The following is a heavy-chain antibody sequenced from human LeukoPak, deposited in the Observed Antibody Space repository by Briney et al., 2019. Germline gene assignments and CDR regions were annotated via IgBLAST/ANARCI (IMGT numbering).Heavy chain of an antibody. CDR2: ISFSGGNT. Sequence: GGSLRLSCAASGFSLSGSGMSWVRQAPGKGLEWVSLISFSGGNTYYADSLKGWFTISRDNSKDTLYLQMNSLRAEDTAIYYWARGIQLPIWGRGTVLTVSS. J-gene: IGHJ3*02. V-gene: IGHV3-23*01. D-gene: IGHD5-24*01. CDR1: GFSLSGSG. CDR3: ARGIQLPI.